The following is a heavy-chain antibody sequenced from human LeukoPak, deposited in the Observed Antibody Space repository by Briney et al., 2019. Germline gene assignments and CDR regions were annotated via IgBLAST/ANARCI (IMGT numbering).Heavy chain of an antibody. CDR2: INPSGGNT. J-gene: IGHJ6*03. CDR3: ARVTAASSHYYYYYMDV. D-gene: IGHD2-2*01. V-gene: IGHV1-46*01. Sequence: ASVKVSCKTSGYSFTSYNLHWVRQAPGQRLEWMGVINPSGGNTNYAQKFQGRVTMTRDTSTSTVYMELSSLKSEDTAVYYCARVTAASSHYYYYYMDVWGKGTTVTVSS. CDR1: GYSFTSYN.